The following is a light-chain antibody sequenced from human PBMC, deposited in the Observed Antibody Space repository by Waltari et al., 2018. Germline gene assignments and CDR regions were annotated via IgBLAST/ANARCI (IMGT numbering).Light chain of an antibody. Sequence: DIVMTQSPDSLAVSLGEGATITCKSSLSIFYNSNNKHYLAWYQQKVGQPPKLLIYCASSRESGVPDRFSGSVSGTDFTLTISSLQAEDVAVYYCQQYYTAPYSFGQGTKLEIK. CDR2: CAS. CDR1: LSIFYNSNNKHY. V-gene: IGKV4-1*01. CDR3: QQYYTAPYS. J-gene: IGKJ2*03.